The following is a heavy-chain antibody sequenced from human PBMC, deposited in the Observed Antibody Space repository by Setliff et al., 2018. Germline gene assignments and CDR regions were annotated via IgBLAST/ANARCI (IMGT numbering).Heavy chain of an antibody. CDR1: GFTFSTYW. CDR2: IKQDGSGK. Sequence: GGSLRLSCAASGFTFSTYWMSWVRQAPGKGLEWVANIKQDGSGKYYVDSVKVRLSFSRDNAKNSLYLQMNSLRADDTAVYYFARDPHFDSWGQGPLLNVST. CDR3: ARDPHFDS. V-gene: IGHV3-7*01. J-gene: IGHJ4*02.